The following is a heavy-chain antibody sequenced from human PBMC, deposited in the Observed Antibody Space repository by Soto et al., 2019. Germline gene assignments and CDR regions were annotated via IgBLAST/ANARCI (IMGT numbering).Heavy chain of an antibody. Sequence: GGTLRLSCAVSGFTFSSYSMSWVRQAPGKGLEWVSSISSSSSYIYYADPVKGRFTISRDNAKNSLYLQMNSLRAEDTAVYYCARMVNVEKYYYDSSGYYSPAPVDYWGQGTLVT. J-gene: IGHJ4*02. V-gene: IGHV3-21*01. D-gene: IGHD3-22*01. CDR3: ARMVNVEKYYYDSSGYYSPAPVDY. CDR1: GFTFSSYS. CDR2: ISSSSSYI.